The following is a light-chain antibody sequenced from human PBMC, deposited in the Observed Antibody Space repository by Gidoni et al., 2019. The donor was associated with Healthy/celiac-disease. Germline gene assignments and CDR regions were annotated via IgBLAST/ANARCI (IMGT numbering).Light chain of an antibody. Sequence: EIVLTQSPATLSLSPGERATLSCRASQSVSSYLAWYQQKPGQAPRLLIYDASNRATGIPARFSGSGSGTDFTLTISSLEPEDFAVYYCQQRSNWLFXGXTKVEI. CDR1: QSVSSY. J-gene: IGKJ4*01. CDR2: DAS. CDR3: QQRSNWL. V-gene: IGKV3-11*01.